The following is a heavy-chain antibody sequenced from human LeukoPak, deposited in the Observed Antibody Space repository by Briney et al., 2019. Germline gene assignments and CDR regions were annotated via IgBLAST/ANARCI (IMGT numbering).Heavy chain of an antibody. Sequence: NSSETLSLTCTVSGGSISSYYRSWIRQPPGKGLEWIGYIYYSGSTNYNPSLKSRVTISVDTSKNQFSLKLSSVTAADTAVYYCARHPPTMVRGSRAENNWFDPWGQGTLVTVSS. CDR3: ARHPPTMVRGSRAENNWFDP. CDR2: IYYSGST. CDR1: GGSISSYY. V-gene: IGHV4-59*08. J-gene: IGHJ5*02. D-gene: IGHD3-10*01.